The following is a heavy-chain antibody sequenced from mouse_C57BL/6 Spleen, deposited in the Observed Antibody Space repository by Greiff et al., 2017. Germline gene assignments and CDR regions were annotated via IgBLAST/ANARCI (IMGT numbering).Heavy chain of an antibody. D-gene: IGHD1-1*01. Sequence: VQLQQSGPELVKPGASVKISCKASGYSFTDYNMNWVKQSNGKSLEWIGVINPNYGTTSYNQRFKGKATLTVDQSSSTAYMQLNSLTSEDSAVYYCARGGITTVYRAMDYWGQGTSVTVSS. J-gene: IGHJ4*01. CDR2: INPNYGTT. CDR3: ARGGITTVYRAMDY. CDR1: GYSFTDYN. V-gene: IGHV1-39*01.